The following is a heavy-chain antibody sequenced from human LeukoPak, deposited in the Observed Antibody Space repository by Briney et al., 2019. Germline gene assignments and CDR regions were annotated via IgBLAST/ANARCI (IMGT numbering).Heavy chain of an antibody. Sequence: GESLKISCKGSGYRFTSYWIGWVRQMPRKGLEGMGSIYPGDSDTRYSPSFQGHVTISADKSISTAYLQWSSLKASDTAMYYCARRHSHPIGAFDYWGQGTLVTVSS. CDR1: GYRFTSYW. V-gene: IGHV5-51*01. CDR3: ARRHSHPIGAFDY. CDR2: IYPGDSDT. J-gene: IGHJ4*02.